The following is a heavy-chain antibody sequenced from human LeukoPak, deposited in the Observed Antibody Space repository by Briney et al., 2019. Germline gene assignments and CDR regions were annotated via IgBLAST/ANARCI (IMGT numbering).Heavy chain of an antibody. D-gene: IGHD2-15*01. CDR3: AMMGPIGGSHEDSYSYYYYMDV. CDR2: INPSGGST. Sequence: ASVKVSCKASGYTFTSYYMHWVRQAPGQGPEWMGIINPSGGSTSYAQKFQGRVTMTRDTSTSTVYMELSSLRSEDTAVYYCAMMGPIGGSHEDSYSYYYYMDVWGKGTTVTVSS. CDR1: GYTFTSYY. V-gene: IGHV1-46*01. J-gene: IGHJ6*03.